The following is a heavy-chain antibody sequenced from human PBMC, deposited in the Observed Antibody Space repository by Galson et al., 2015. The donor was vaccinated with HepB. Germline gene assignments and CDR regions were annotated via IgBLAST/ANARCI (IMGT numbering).Heavy chain of an antibody. CDR1: GFTFSSYT. Sequence: SLRLSCAASGFTFSSYTMSWVRQAPGRGLEWVSSIHGSSRYIYYADSLRGRFTIPRDNANNSLFLQLNRLEAEDTAVYFCVRDSVWGEDPPNFDNWGQGTLVAVSS. V-gene: IGHV3-21*01. CDR2: IHGSSRYI. D-gene: IGHD1-26*01. J-gene: IGHJ4*02. CDR3: VRDSVWGEDPPNFDN.